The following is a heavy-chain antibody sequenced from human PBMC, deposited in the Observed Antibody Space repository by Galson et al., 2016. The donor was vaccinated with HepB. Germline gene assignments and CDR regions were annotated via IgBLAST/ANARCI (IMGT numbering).Heavy chain of an antibody. CDR3: AKDQGILRHFDWLTYDAFDM. D-gene: IGHD3-9*01. CDR2: ISTNGISQ. V-gene: IGHV3-30*18. Sequence: SLRLSCAAPGFTFSKYAPHWVRQAPGKGLEWVAVISTNGISQNYEDSVKGRFTVYRDTSKNTVDLQMNSLRPEDTAVYYCAKDQGILRHFDWLTYDAFDMWGQGTMVTVSS. CDR1: GFTFSKYA. J-gene: IGHJ3*02.